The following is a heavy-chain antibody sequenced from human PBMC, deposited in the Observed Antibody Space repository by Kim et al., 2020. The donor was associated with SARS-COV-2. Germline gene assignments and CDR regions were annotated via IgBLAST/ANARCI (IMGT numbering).Heavy chain of an antibody. CDR3: SKASGWLPRY. CDR2: VSGDGGTT. D-gene: IGHD6-19*01. V-gene: IGHV3-43*02. J-gene: IGHJ4*02. CDR1: GFTFRNYW. Sequence: GGSLRLSCVASGFTFRNYWMNWVRQAPGKGLEWVALVSGDGGTTYYADSVKGRFTISRDNSKDSLYLQMNSLRTDDTAFYYCSKASGWLPRYWGQGTLVTVSS.